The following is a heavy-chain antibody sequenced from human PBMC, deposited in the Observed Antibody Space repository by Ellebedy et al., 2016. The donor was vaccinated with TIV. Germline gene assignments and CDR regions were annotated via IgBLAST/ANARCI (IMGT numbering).Heavy chain of an antibody. V-gene: IGHV1-69*13. CDR1: GGSFNTYG. CDR2: IIPIFGRP. D-gene: IGHD2-15*01. CDR3: ARGSDIHAYLMDV. Sequence: ASVKVSCXVSGGSFNTYGISWVRQAPGQGLEWMGGIIPIFGRPNYAQKFQGRVTITADESTSTAYMEMSSLRREDTAIYYCARGSDIHAYLMDVWGQGTTVSVSS. J-gene: IGHJ6*02.